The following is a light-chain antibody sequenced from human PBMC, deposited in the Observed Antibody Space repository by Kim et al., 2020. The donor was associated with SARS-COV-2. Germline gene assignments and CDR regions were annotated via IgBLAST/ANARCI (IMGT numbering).Light chain of an antibody. CDR1: IY. J-gene: IGLJ1*01. Sequence: IYVSWYQQHPGKAPKLIIYDITKRPSGVPDRFSGSKSGNTASLTVSGLQAEDEADYYCSSYAGYNNFYVFGTGTKVTVL. CDR3: SSYAGYNNFYV. CDR2: DIT. V-gene: IGLV2-8*01.